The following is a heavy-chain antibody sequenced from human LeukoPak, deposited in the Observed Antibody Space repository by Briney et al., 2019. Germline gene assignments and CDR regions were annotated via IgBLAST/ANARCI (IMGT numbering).Heavy chain of an antibody. J-gene: IGHJ4*02. D-gene: IGHD6-13*01. CDR1: GYTFTGYW. CDR2: ISPSGGST. Sequence: GASVKLSCKAFGYTFTGYWMHWVRQAPGQGPEWMGVISPSGGSTIYAQKFKGRVTLTRDMSTSTDYLELSSLRSEDTAVYYCATLNSSSWLDYFDYWGQGTLVTVSS. V-gene: IGHV1-46*01. CDR3: ATLNSSSWLDYFDY.